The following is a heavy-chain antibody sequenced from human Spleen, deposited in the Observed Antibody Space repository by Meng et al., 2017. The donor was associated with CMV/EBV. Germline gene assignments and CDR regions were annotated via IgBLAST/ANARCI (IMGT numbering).Heavy chain of an antibody. J-gene: IGHJ3*02. V-gene: IGHV4-39*07. CDR1: GGSINDTNYY. CDR2: IYYSGST. D-gene: IGHD1-1*01. Sequence: SETLSLTCTVSGGSINDTNYYWGWIRQPPGKGLEWIGSIYYSGSTYYNPSLKSRVTISVDTSKNQFSLKLSSVTAADTAVYYCARDRYPGAFDIWGQGTMVTV. CDR3: ARDRYPGAFDI.